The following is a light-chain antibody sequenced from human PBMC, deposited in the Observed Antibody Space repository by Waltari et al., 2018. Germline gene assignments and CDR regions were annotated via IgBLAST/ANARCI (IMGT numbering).Light chain of an antibody. CDR1: SSDVGGYDY. Sequence: QSALTQPASVSGSPGQSITISCTGTSSDVGGYDYVSWYQQHPGKAPKLMIYDVSNRGTGATILVYGSKSGNTAALTSSGVQADEEADYYCSSYTSISACVLFGGGTKLTVL. V-gene: IGLV2-14*03. CDR3: SSYTSISACVL. J-gene: IGLJ3*02. CDR2: DVS.